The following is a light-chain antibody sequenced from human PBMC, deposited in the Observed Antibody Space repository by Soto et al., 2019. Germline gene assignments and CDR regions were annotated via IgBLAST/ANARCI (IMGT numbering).Light chain of an antibody. CDR2: SDN. CDR3: TTWDDSLNMV. CDR1: SSNIGSNT. J-gene: IGLJ2*01. Sequence: QSVLTQPPSASGTPGQRVTISCSGSSSNIGSNTVNWYQQLPGTAPKLVIYSDNQRPSGVPDRFSGSKSGTSASLAISGLXSEDEADYYCTTWDDSLNMVFGGGTKLTVL. V-gene: IGLV1-44*01.